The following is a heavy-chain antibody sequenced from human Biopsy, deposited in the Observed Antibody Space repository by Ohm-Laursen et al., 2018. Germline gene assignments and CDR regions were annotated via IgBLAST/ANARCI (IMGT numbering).Heavy chain of an antibody. CDR3: ARDDAVTVIRGLYY. V-gene: IGHV4-59*07. J-gene: IGHJ4*02. D-gene: IGHD2-21*02. CDR2: INYRGNT. Sequence: FDTLSLTWTVSGASIEDYYWTWIRQAPGKTLEWIASINYRGNTNYNPSLKSRVTMSAHTSTNQFSLKLTSVTAADTAVYYCARDDAVTVIRGLYYWGQGALVTVSS. CDR1: GASIEDYY.